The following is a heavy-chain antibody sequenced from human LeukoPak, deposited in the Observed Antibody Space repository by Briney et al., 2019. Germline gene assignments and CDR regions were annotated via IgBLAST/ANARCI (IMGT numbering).Heavy chain of an antibody. V-gene: IGHV1-69*13. CDR3: AIGIGATHFDY. D-gene: IGHD5-12*01. Sequence: GASVKVSCKASGGTFISYAISWVRQALGQGLEWMGGIIPIFGTANYAQKFQGRVTITADESTSTAYMELSSLRSEDTAVYYCAIGIGATHFDYWGQGTLVTVSS. J-gene: IGHJ4*02. CDR2: IIPIFGTA. CDR1: GGTFISYA.